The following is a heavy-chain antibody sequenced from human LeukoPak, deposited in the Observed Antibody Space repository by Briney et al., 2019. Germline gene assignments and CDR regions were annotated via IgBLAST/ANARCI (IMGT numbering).Heavy chain of an antibody. CDR2: MKLDGSEK. Sequence: GGSLRLSCAASGFTFNTYWMSWVSLAPGKGVEWVANMKLDGSEKYYVDSVKGRFTISRDNAKNSLYLQMNSLRAEDTAVYYCASNAGVIAVRTHQRCYFDYWGQGTLVTVSS. V-gene: IGHV3-7*01. CDR1: GFTFNTYW. CDR3: ASNAGVIAVRTHQRCYFDY. J-gene: IGHJ4*02. D-gene: IGHD6-6*01.